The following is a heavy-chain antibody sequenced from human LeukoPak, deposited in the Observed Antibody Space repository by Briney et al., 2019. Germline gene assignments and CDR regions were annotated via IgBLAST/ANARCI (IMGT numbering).Heavy chain of an antibody. D-gene: IGHD2-2*01. CDR3: ASSGFCSSTSGFILHGGFDP. J-gene: IGHJ5*02. CDR1: GYTLTELS. Sequence: ASVNVSSTVSGYTLTELSMHWVRQAPGKGLEWMGGISTEDGETNYTQKFQGRVTITEDTSTNTAYMELSSLRSGDTPVYYCASSGFCSSTSGFILHGGFDPWGEGALVTVSS. V-gene: IGHV1-24*01. CDR2: ISTEDGET.